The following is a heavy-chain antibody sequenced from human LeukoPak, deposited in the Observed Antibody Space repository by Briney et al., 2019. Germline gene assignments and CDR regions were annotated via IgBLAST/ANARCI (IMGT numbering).Heavy chain of an antibody. J-gene: IGHJ6*02. CDR2: IYYSGST. CDR3: ARHAPHGSGASYGMDV. D-gene: IGHD3-10*01. V-gene: IGHV4-59*08. Sequence: PSETLSLTCTVSGGSISSYYWSWIRQPPGKGLEWIGYIYYSGSTNYNPSLKSRVTISVDTSKNQFSLKLSSVTAADTAVYYCARHAPHGSGASYGMDVWGQGTTVTVSS. CDR1: GGSISSYY.